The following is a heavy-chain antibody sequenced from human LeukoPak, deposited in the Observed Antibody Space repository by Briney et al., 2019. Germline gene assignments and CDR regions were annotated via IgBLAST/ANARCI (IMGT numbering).Heavy chain of an antibody. CDR2: ISSSGSTI. D-gene: IGHD2-2*01. J-gene: IGHJ4*02. CDR3: ARDSGIVLVPAEAFDY. CDR1: GFTFSSYE. V-gene: IGHV3-48*03. Sequence: GGSLRLSCAASGFTFSSYEMNWVRQAPGKGLEWVSYISSSGSTIYYADSVKGRFTISRDNSKNTLYLQMNSLRAEDTAVYYCARDSGIVLVPAEAFDYWGQGTLVTVSS.